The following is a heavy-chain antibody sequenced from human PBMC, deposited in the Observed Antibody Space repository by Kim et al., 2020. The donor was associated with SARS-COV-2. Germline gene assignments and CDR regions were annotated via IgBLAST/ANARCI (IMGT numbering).Heavy chain of an antibody. CDR3: AKVRQRSCGGDCYTLGY. CDR1: GFTFSSYG. CDR2: ISYDGSNK. Sequence: GGSLRLSCAASGFTFSSYGMHWVRQAPGKGLEWVAVISYDGSNKYYADSVKGRFTISRDNSKNTLYLQMNSLRAEDTAVYYCAKVRQRSCGGDCYTLGYWGQGTLVTVSS. J-gene: IGHJ4*02. D-gene: IGHD2-21*02. V-gene: IGHV3-30*18.